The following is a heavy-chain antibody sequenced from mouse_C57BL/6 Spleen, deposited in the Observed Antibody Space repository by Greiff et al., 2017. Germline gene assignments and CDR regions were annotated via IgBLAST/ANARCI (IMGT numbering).Heavy chain of an antibody. J-gene: IGHJ2*01. Sequence: EVQLVESGGGLVKPGGSLKLSCAASGYTFSSYAMSWVRQTPGKRLEWIATISDGGSYTYYPDNVKGRFTISRDNAKNNLYLQLSHLKSEDTAMYYCAREGSSCDFDYWGQGTTLTVSS. CDR3: AREGSSCDFDY. CDR1: GYTFSSYA. CDR2: ISDGGSYT. V-gene: IGHV5-4*01. D-gene: IGHD1-1*01.